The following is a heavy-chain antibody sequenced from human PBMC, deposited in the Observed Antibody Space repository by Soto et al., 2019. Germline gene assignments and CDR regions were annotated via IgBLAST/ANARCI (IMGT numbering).Heavy chain of an antibody. CDR3: ATSRDCSSTSCYLYTNPYYYYYGMGV. D-gene: IGHD2-2*01. J-gene: IGHJ6*02. CDR1: GGTFSSYA. V-gene: IGHV1-69*13. Sequence: GASVKVSCKASGGTFSSYAISWVRQAPGQGLEWMGGIIPIFGTANYAQKFQGRVTITADESTSTAYMELSSLRSEDTAVYYCATSRDCSSTSCYLYTNPYYYYYGMGVWGQGTTVTVSS. CDR2: IIPIFGTA.